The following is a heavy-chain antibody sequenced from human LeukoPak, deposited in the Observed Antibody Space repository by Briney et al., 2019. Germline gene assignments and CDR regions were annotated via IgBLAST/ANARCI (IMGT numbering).Heavy chain of an antibody. CDR2: MYYSGRT. J-gene: IGHJ4*02. Sequence: PSETLSLTCTVSGGSITSSSYYWGWIRQPPGKGLEWIGSMYYSGRTYYNPSLKSRVTISVDTSKNHFSLKLTSVTAADTAVYYCARHSVLWFRGGGDYWGQGTLVTVSS. V-gene: IGHV4-39*07. CDR3: ARHSVLWFRGGGDY. CDR1: GGSITSSSYY. D-gene: IGHD3-10*01.